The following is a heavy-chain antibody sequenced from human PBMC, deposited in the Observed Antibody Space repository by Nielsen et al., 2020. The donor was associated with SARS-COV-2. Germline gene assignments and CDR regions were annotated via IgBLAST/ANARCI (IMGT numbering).Heavy chain of an antibody. D-gene: IGHD4-17*01. CDR2: IDPSDTYT. CDR1: GYSFTSYW. Sequence: GESLKISCKASGYSFTSYWISWVRQMPGKGLEWMGRIDPSDTYTNYSPSFQGHVTISADKSISTAYLQWSSLKASDTAMYYCARHGDYGDSFDYWGQGTLVTVSS. CDR3: ARHGDYGDSFDY. J-gene: IGHJ4*02. V-gene: IGHV5-10-1*01.